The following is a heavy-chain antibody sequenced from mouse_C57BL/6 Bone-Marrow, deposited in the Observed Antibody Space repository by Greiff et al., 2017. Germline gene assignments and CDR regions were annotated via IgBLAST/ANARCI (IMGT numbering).Heavy chain of an antibody. CDR3: ARHGPSRESYAMDY. CDR2: IWSDGST. D-gene: IGHD1-2*01. CDR1: GFSLTSYG. J-gene: IGHJ4*01. Sequence: QVQLKESGPGLVAPSQSLSITCTVSGFSLTSYGVHWVRQPPGKGLEWLVVIWSDGSTTYNSALKSRLSISKDNSKSQVFLKMNSRQTDDTAMYYCARHGPSRESYAMDYWGQGTSVTVSS. V-gene: IGHV2-6-1*01.